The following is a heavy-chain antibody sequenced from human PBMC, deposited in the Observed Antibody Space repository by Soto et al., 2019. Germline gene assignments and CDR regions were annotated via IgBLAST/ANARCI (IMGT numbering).Heavy chain of an antibody. CDR3: ARNRARVTIFGVAPEEGNWLDP. CDR1: GGTFSSYA. D-gene: IGHD3-3*01. CDR2: IIPIFGTA. V-gene: IGHV1-69*13. Sequence: GASVKVSCKASGGTFSSYAISWVRQAPGQGLEWIGGIIPIFGTANYAQKFQGRVTITADESTSTAYMELSSLRSEDTAVYYCARNRARVTIFGVAPEEGNWLDPWGQGTLVTVSS. J-gene: IGHJ5*02.